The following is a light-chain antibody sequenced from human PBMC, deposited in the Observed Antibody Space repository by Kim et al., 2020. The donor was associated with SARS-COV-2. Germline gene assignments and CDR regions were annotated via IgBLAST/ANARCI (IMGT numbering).Light chain of an antibody. V-gene: IGKV3-15*01. CDR1: QSVSSN. Sequence: YPGERVTLSSRASQSVSSNLAWYQQKSGQPPRLLISGASTRATGIPARFSGRGSGTEFTLTISSLQSEDFAVYYCQQYNDWPPITFGQGTRLEIK. CDR3: QQYNDWPPIT. CDR2: GAS. J-gene: IGKJ5*01.